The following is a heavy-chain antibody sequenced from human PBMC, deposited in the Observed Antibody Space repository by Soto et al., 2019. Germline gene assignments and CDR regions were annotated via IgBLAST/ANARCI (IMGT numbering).Heavy chain of an antibody. D-gene: IGHD3-22*01. J-gene: IGHJ4*02. V-gene: IGHV1-3*05. CDR1: GYTFTRYA. Sequence: QVQLVQSGAEEKKPGASVQVSCKASGYTFTRYAMHWVRKAPGQRLGWMGWINAGNGNTKYSQKFQGRVNITRDTSASTAYMELSSLRSEATAVDYCASSSVYYLIVDDWGQGTLVTVSS. CDR3: ASSSVYYLIVDD. CDR2: INAGNGNT.